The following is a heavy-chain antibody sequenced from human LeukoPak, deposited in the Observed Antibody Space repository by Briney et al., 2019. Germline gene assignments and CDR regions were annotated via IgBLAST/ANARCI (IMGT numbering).Heavy chain of an antibody. V-gene: IGHV4-34*01. CDR3: ARGRGYNSFDY. Sequence: SETLSLTCAVYGGSFSGYYWSWIRQPPGKGLEWIGEINHSGSTNYNPSLKSRVTISVDTSKNQFSLKLRSVTAADTAVYYCARGRGYNSFDYWGQGALVTVSS. D-gene: IGHD5-24*01. J-gene: IGHJ4*02. CDR2: INHSGST. CDR1: GGSFSGYY.